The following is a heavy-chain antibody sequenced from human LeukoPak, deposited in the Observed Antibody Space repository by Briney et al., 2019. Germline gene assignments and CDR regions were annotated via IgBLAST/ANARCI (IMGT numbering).Heavy chain of an antibody. CDR3: ARHGSGIAEAEGVWVY. Sequence: SETLSLTCTVSGGSISSSSYYWGWIRQPPGKGLEWIGSIYYSGSTYYNPSLKSRVTISVDTSKNQFSLKLSSVTAADTAVYYCARHGSGIAEAEGVWVYWGQGTLVTVSS. V-gene: IGHV4-39*01. D-gene: IGHD6-19*01. CDR2: IYYSGST. J-gene: IGHJ4*02. CDR1: GGSISSSSYY.